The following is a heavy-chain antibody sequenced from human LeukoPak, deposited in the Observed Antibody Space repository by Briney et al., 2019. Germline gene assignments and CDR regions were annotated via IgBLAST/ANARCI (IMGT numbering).Heavy chain of an antibody. J-gene: IGHJ4*02. CDR1: GFTFSSYA. V-gene: IGHV3-23*01. D-gene: IGHD2-2*01. Sequence: PGGSLRLSCAASGFTFSSYAMSWVRQAPGKGLEWVSAISGSGGSTYYADSVKGRFAISRDNSKNTLYLQMNSLRADETAVYYCAIQRVVVVPAAMSNYYWGQGTLVTVSS. CDR2: ISGSGGST. CDR3: AIQRVVVVPAAMSNYY.